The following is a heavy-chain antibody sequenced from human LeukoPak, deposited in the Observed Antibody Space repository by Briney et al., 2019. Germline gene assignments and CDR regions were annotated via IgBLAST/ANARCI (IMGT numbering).Heavy chain of an antibody. Sequence: PGGSLRLSCVGSGWSFNTYSMNWLRQPPGKGLEWMGYISDRGDTTYYADTVEGRSTISRDTANNSPYLLMNSLTVEDTAVDYWSRDDGQRWFDPWGQGTRVTVSS. CDR3: SRDDGQRWFDP. J-gene: IGHJ5*02. V-gene: IGHV3-48*01. CDR1: GWSFNTYS. CDR2: ISDRGDTT.